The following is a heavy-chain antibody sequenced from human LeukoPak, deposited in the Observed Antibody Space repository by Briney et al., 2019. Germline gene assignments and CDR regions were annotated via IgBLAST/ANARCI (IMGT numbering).Heavy chain of an antibody. CDR1: GDSFSSGGYY. CDR2: IYHTGSM. Sequence: SQTLSLTCNVSGDSFSSGGYYWSWIRQPPGKGLEWIGYIYHTGSMYYNPSLKNRVTISVDTSKNQFSLKLSSVTAADTAVYYCARAPLRRDWFDPWGQGTLVTVSS. CDR3: ARAPLRRDWFDP. J-gene: IGHJ5*02. D-gene: IGHD3-16*01. V-gene: IGHV4-30-2*01.